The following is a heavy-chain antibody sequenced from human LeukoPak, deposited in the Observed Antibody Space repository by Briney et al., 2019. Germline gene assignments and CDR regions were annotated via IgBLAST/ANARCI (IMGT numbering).Heavy chain of an antibody. Sequence: GRSLRLSCAASGFTFSSYAMHWVRQAPGKGLEWVAVIWYDGSNKYYADSVKGRFTISRDNSKNTLYLQMNSLRAEDTAVYYCARDPKYSRAFDYWGQGTLVTVSS. CDR2: IWYDGSNK. V-gene: IGHV3-33*08. CDR3: ARDPKYSRAFDY. CDR1: GFTFSSYA. D-gene: IGHD6-6*01. J-gene: IGHJ4*02.